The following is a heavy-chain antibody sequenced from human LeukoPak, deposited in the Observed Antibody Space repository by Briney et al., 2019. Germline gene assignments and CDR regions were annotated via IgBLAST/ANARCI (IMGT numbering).Heavy chain of an antibody. V-gene: IGHV1-24*01. CDR2: FDPEDGET. D-gene: IGHD4-17*01. CDR1: GYTLTELS. Sequence: ASVKVSCKVSGYTLTELSMHWVRQAPGKGLEWMGGFDPEDGETIYAQKFLGRVTMTEDTSTDTAYMELSSLRSEDTAVYYCATYPYGDYVDWFDPWGQGTLVTVSS. J-gene: IGHJ5*02. CDR3: ATYPYGDYVDWFDP.